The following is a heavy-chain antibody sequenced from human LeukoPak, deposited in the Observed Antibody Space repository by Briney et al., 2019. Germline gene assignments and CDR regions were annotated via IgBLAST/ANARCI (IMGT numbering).Heavy chain of an antibody. CDR2: INHSGST. D-gene: IGHD2/OR15-2a*01. Sequence: SETLSLTCAVYGGSFSGYYWSWIRQPPGKGLEWTGEINHSGSTNYNPSLESRVTISVDTSKNQFSLKLSSVTAADTAIYYCARDLSEKYSIDYWGQGTLVTVSS. CDR1: GGSFSGYY. V-gene: IGHV4-34*01. J-gene: IGHJ4*02. CDR3: ARDLSEKYSIDY.